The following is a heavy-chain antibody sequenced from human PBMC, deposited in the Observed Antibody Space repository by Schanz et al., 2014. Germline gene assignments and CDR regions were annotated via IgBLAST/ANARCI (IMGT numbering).Heavy chain of an antibody. CDR3: ARGVRIDY. J-gene: IGHJ4*02. V-gene: IGHV3-7*01. Sequence: EVQLVESGGGLIKPGGSLRLSCLASGFTFSTTWMNWVRQAPGKGLEWVANIKQDGSEKYYVDSVKGRFTISRDNAKNSLYLQMNSLTAEDTAVYYCARGVRIDYWGQGTLVTVSS. CDR2: IKQDGSEK. D-gene: IGHD3-3*01. CDR1: GFTFSTTW.